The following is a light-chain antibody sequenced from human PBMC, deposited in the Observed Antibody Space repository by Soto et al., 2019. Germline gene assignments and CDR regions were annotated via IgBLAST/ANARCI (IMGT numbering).Light chain of an antibody. V-gene: IGKV1-33*01. CDR1: QDISNY. CDR3: QQYSHLIT. CDR2: DAS. J-gene: IGKJ1*01. Sequence: DNQMYNSAVSLSVTAGAKAPITCQASQDISNYLNWYQQKLGKAPKLLIYDASNLETGVPSRFSGSGSGPDFSFSISSLQPEDIAPYFCQQYSHLITIGQGTKVDIK.